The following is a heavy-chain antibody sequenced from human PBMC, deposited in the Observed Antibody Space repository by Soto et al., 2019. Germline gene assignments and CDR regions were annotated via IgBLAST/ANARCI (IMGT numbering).Heavy chain of an antibody. Sequence: ASETLSLTSTVSGGSISSSSYYGGWIRQPPGKGLEWIGNIYYSGSTYYNPSLKSRVTISVDTSKNQFSLKMSSVTAADTAVYYCASLLYSSSWSAPFGYYYGMDVWGQGTTVT. CDR3: ASLLYSSSWSAPFGYYYGMDV. CDR2: IYYSGST. J-gene: IGHJ6*02. D-gene: IGHD6-13*01. CDR1: GGSISSSSYY. V-gene: IGHV4-39*01.